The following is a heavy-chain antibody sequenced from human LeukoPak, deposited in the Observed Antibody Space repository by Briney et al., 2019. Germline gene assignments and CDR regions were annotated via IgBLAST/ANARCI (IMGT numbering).Heavy chain of an antibody. CDR3: ARDDSAEDTAWWFDP. CDR1: GYTFTSYG. Sequence: ASVKVSCKASGYTFTSYGISWVRQAPGQGLEWMGWISAYNGNTNYAQKLQGRVTMTTDTSTSTDYMELSSLRSEDTAVYYCARDDSAEDTAWWFDPWGQGTLVTVSS. CDR2: ISAYNGNT. J-gene: IGHJ5*02. D-gene: IGHD1-14*01. V-gene: IGHV1-18*01.